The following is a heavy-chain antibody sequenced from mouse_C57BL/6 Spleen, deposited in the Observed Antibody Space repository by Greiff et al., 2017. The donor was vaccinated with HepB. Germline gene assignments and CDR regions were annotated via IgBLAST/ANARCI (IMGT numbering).Heavy chain of an antibody. CDR1: GYTFTSYW. CDR2: IDPSDSYT. D-gene: IGHD2-4*01. CDR3: ARKGQGLRAFDY. Sequence: VQLQQSGAELVMPGASVKLSCKASGYTFTSYWMHWVKQRPGQGLEWIGEIDPSDSYTNYNQKFKGKSTLTVDKSSSTAYMPLSSLTSEDSAVYYCARKGQGLRAFDYWGQGTTLTVSS. V-gene: IGHV1-69*01. J-gene: IGHJ2*01.